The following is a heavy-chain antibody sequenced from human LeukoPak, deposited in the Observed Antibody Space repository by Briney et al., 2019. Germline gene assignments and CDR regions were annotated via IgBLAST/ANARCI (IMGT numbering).Heavy chain of an antibody. CDR3: ASGTRYNPFDY. J-gene: IGHJ4*02. CDR2: TYYGGST. CDR1: GGSISHYY. D-gene: IGHD3-16*02. Sequence: SETLSLTCTVSGGSISHYYWSWIRQPPEKGLEWIGYTYYGGSTKFNPSLKSRVTISADTSKNQFSLKLTSVTAADAAVYYCASGTRYNPFDYWGQGTRVTVSS. V-gene: IGHV4-59*12.